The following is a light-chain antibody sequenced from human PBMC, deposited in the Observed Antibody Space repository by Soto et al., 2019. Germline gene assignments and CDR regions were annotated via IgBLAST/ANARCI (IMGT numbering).Light chain of an antibody. CDR1: SSDVGPYNL. J-gene: IGLJ1*01. V-gene: IGLV2-23*02. Sequence: QSALTQSASVTGSPGQSITISCTGTSSDVGPYNLVSWYQQHPGKAPKLIIYEVSERPSGVSNRFSGSKSGNTASLTISGLQADDEADYYCCSYAGRNTFVFGLGTKLTVL. CDR3: CSYAGRNTFV. CDR2: EVS.